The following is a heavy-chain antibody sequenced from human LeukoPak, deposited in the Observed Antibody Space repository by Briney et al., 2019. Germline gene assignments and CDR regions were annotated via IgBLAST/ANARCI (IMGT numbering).Heavy chain of an antibody. CDR2: MNPNGGNT. D-gene: IGHD1-26*01. CDR3: ARALVGAHYYYYMDV. CDR1: GYTFTSYD. V-gene: IGHV1-8*03. Sequence: ASVEVSCKASGYTFTSYDINWVRQATGQGLEWMGWMNPNGGNTGYAQKFQGRVTITRNTSISTAYMELSSLRSEDTAVYYCARALVGAHYYYYMDVWGKGTTVTVSS. J-gene: IGHJ6*03.